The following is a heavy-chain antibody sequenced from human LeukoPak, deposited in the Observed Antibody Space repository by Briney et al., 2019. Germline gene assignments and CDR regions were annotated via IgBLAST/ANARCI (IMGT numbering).Heavy chain of an antibody. J-gene: IGHJ4*02. CDR3: ARGFRDTAMFLDY. CDR1: GISFSSYV. D-gene: IGHD5-18*01. CDR2: ISSSGTTM. V-gene: IGHV3-48*03. Sequence: GGSLRLSCAASGISFSSYVMNWVRQAPGKGLEWISCISSSGTTMYYADSVKGRFTISRDNAKNSLYLQMNSLRAEDTAVYYCARGFRDTAMFLDYWGQGTLVTVSS.